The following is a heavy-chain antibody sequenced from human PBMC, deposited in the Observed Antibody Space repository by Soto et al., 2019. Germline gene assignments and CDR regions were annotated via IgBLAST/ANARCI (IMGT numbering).Heavy chain of an antibody. V-gene: IGHV4-59*01. CDR1: GASTSGNY. D-gene: IGHD6-19*01. J-gene: IGHJ4*02. CDR3: ARYRRGTGWYYLDY. Sequence: QVQLQESGPGLVKPSETLSLTCTVSGASTSGNYWSWIRQPPGKGLEWIGYIYDSGSTNYSPSLQSRVTMSVDRSQNQFSLALTSVTAADTALYFCARYRRGTGWYYLDYWGQGILVTVSS. CDR2: IYDSGST.